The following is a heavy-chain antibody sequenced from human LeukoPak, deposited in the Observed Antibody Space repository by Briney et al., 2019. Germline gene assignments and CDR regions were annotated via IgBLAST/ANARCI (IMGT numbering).Heavy chain of an antibody. CDR3: ARADSSGYYYAGAFDI. J-gene: IGHJ3*02. V-gene: IGHV3-7*04. CDR1: GFTFSSYW. D-gene: IGHD3-22*01. Sequence: GGSLRLSCAASGFTFSSYWMSWVRQAPGKGLEWVANIKQDGSEKYHVDSVKGRFTISRDNAKHSLYLQMNSLRAEDTAVYYCARADSSGYYYAGAFDIWGQGTMVTVSS. CDR2: IKQDGSEK.